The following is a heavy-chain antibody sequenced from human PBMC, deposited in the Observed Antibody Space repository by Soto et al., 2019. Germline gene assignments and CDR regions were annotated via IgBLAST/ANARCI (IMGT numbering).Heavy chain of an antibody. V-gene: IGHV1-2*02. Sequence: ASVKVSCKASGYTFTGYYIHWVRQAPGQGLEWMGWINPNSGGTNYAQKFQGRVTMTRDTSISTAYMELSRLRSDDTDVYYCARCEDFWSGCIFDYWGQGTLVTVSS. CDR2: INPNSGGT. D-gene: IGHD3-3*01. CDR1: GYTFTGYY. J-gene: IGHJ4*02. CDR3: ARCEDFWSGCIFDY.